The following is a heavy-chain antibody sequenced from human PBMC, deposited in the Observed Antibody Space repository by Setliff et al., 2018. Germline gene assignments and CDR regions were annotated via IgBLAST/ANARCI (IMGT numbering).Heavy chain of an antibody. CDR1: GFSISSGYY. CDR3: ARAHTWSLPNDNSGYPGWFDP. D-gene: IGHD3-22*01. V-gene: IGHV4-38-2*01. CDR2: IHHSGKA. Sequence: SETLSLTCAVSGFSISSGYYWGWIRQPPGKGLEWIVNIHHSGKAYYNPSLKSRATMSVDTSKNRVSLKLSSVTAADTAVYYCARAHTWSLPNDNSGYPGWFDPWGQGTLVTVSS. J-gene: IGHJ5*02.